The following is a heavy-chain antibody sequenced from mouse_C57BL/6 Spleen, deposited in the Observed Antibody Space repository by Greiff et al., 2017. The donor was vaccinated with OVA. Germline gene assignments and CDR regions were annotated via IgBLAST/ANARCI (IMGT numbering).Heavy chain of an antibody. V-gene: IGHV1-80*01. Sequence: VQLQQSGAELVKPGASVKISCKASGYAFSSYWMNWVKQRPGKGLEWIGQIYPGDGDTNYNGKFKGKATLTADKSSSTAYMQLSSLTSEDSAVYFCARSYSFYAMDYWGQGTSVTVSS. D-gene: IGHD2-12*01. CDR3: ARSYSFYAMDY. CDR2: IYPGDGDT. CDR1: GYAFSSYW. J-gene: IGHJ4*01.